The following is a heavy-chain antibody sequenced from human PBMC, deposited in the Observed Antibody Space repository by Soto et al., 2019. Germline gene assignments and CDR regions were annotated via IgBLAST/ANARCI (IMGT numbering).Heavy chain of an antibody. J-gene: IGHJ5*02. D-gene: IGHD1-26*01. Sequence: SQTLSLTCAISGDSVSSNSAAWNWIRQSPSRGLEWLGRTYYRSKWYNDYAVSVKSRITINPDTSKNQFSLQLNSATPEDTAVYYCARVGGMEWELGFDPWCQGTLVTVSS. CDR1: GDSVSSNSAA. CDR3: ARVGGMEWELGFDP. CDR2: TYYRSKWYN. V-gene: IGHV6-1*01.